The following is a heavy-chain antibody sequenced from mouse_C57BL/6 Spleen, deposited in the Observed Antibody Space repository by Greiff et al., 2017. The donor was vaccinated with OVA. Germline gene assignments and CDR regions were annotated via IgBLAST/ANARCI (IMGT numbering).Heavy chain of an antibody. Sequence: EVKLVESGGGLVKPGGSLKLSCAASGFTFSDYGMHWVRQAPEKGLEWVAYISSGSSTIYYADTVKGRFTISRDNAKNTLFLQMTSLRSEDTAMYYCARDFYYYGSGGYWGQGTTLTVSS. CDR2: ISSGSSTI. V-gene: IGHV5-17*01. J-gene: IGHJ2*01. CDR3: ARDFYYYGSGGY. CDR1: GFTFSDYG. D-gene: IGHD1-1*01.